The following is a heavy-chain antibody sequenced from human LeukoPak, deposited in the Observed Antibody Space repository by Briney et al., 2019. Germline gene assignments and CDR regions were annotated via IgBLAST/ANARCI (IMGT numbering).Heavy chain of an antibody. Sequence: SETLSLTCSVSGASINDYYWTWIRQPPGKGLEWIGYVYHTGTSGYHPSLKSRVAMSLDTSKNQVSLNLRSVTAADTAVYFCTRVVNGGHFDSWGQGTLVTVSS. CDR1: GASINDYY. CDR2: VYHTGTS. D-gene: IGHD2-8*01. V-gene: IGHV4-59*01. CDR3: TRVVNGGHFDS. J-gene: IGHJ4*02.